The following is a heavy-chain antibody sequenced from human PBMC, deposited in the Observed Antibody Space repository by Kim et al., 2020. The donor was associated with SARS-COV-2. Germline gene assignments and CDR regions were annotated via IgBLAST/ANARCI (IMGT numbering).Heavy chain of an antibody. Sequence: SETLSLTCSVSGGSVSSFSYYWGWIRQPPGKPLEWIATVHKDGATFYNPSLKSRVFISADTSQNQFSLTLTSVTAADTAVYYCARRDTFTFDYWGQGIAVTVSS. V-gene: IGHV4-39*01. CDR3: ARRDTFTFDY. CDR1: GGSVSSFSYY. J-gene: IGHJ4*02. CDR2: VHKDGAT. D-gene: IGHD5-18*01.